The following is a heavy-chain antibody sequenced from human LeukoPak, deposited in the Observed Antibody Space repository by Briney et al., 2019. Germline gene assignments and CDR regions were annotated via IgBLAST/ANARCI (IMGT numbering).Heavy chain of an antibody. V-gene: IGHV1-69*05. D-gene: IGHD3-10*01. CDR2: IIPIFGTA. Sequence: SVKVSCKASGGTFSSYAISWVRQAPGQGLEWMGGIIPIFGTANYAQKFQGRVTITTDESTSTAYMELSSLRSEDTAVYYCARDLAESVGFALGYWGQGILVTVSS. CDR1: GGTFSSYA. J-gene: IGHJ4*02. CDR3: ARDLAESVGFALGY.